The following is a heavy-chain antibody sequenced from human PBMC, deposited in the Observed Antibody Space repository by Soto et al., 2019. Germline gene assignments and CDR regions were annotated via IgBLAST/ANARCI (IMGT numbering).Heavy chain of an antibody. Sequence: EVKLEESGGGLVQTGGSLRLSCAVSGFTFSGYWMRWVRQSPGRGLEGVANIKDDGSQTYYVGSVRGRFTISSDKGQNSLYLHMHSLRVEDTAVYYCATAVRGSAWSYWGQGTLVTVSS. CDR3: ATAVRGSAWSY. CDR1: GFTFSGYW. D-gene: IGHD6-19*01. J-gene: IGHJ4*02. CDR2: IKDDGSQT. V-gene: IGHV3-7*01.